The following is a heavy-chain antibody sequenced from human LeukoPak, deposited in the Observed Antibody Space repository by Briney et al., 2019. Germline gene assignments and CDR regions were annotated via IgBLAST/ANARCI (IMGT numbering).Heavy chain of an antibody. CDR2: ISSSSSVI. CDR3: ARARADYDILTATPYYFDY. V-gene: IGHV3-48*01. CDR1: GFAFSSHG. Sequence: GGSLRLSCAASGFAFSSHGMNWVRQAPGKGLEWVSYISSSSSVIYYADSVRGRFTISRDNAKNSLYLQMNSLRAEDTAVYYCARARADYDILTATPYYFDYWGQGTLVTVSS. D-gene: IGHD3-9*01. J-gene: IGHJ4*02.